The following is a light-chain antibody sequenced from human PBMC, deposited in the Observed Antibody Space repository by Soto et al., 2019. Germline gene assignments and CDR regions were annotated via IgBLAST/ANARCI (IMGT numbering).Light chain of an antibody. V-gene: IGKV3-15*01. CDR2: GAS. J-gene: IGKJ5*01. CDR3: QQYGSSHT. Sequence: EIVMTQSPATLSVSPGERATLSCRASQSVSSNLAWYQQKPGQAPRLLIYGASTRATGIPARFSGSGSGTDFTLTISRLEPADFGVYYCQQYGSSHTFGQGTRLEIK. CDR1: QSVSSN.